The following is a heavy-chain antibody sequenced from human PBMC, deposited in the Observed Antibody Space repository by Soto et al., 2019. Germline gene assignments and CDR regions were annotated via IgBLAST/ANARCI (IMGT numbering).Heavy chain of an antibody. CDR3: ARDSWVFGVDY. CDR2: ISSSGETI. V-gene: IGHV3-11*01. CDR1: GFTLRDYY. Sequence: QVQLVESGGGLVKPGGSLRLSCAASGFTLRDYYMSWIRQAPGKGLEWVSYISSSGETIYYAGSVKGRFTISRDSAKNSLSLQMNSLRAEDTAGYYCARDSWVFGVDYWGQGSLVTVSS. J-gene: IGHJ4*02. D-gene: IGHD3-3*01.